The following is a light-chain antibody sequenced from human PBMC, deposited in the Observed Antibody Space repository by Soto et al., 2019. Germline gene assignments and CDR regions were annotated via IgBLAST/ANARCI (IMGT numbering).Light chain of an antibody. V-gene: IGKV1-5*03. J-gene: IGKJ1*01. CDR1: QRINKW. CDR2: KAS. Sequence: DFQMTQSPSTLSASIGDRVTITCRASQRINKWLAWHQQKPGKAPKLLIYKASTLKSGVPSRFSGSGSGTEFTLTISSLQPDDFATYYCQHYNSYSEAFGQGTKVDIK. CDR3: QHYNSYSEA.